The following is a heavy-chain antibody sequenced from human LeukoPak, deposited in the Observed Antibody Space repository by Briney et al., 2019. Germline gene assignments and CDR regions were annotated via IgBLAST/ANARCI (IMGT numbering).Heavy chain of an antibody. CDR1: GGTLSSYA. D-gene: IGHD3-10*01. Sequence: SVKVSCKASGGTLSSYAISWVRQAPGQGLEWMGGIIPIFGTANYAQKFQGRVTITADESTSTAYMELSSLRSEDTAVYNCAGFTARGSGSYYLYYFDYWGQGTLVTVSS. CDR2: IIPIFGTA. J-gene: IGHJ4*02. CDR3: AGFTARGSGSYYLYYFDY. V-gene: IGHV1-69*13.